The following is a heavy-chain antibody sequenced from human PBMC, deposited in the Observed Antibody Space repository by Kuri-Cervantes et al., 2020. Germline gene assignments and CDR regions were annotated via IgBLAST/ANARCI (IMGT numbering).Heavy chain of an antibody. Sequence: GESLKISCAASGFAFSFYAMSWVRQAPGKGLEWAAAISGSGGSTYYAESVRGRFTISRDNSKNTLYLQLNSLRAEDTAVYYCARGKGDQWLVRSASWGQGTLVTVSS. CDR3: ARGKGDQWLVRSAS. D-gene: IGHD6-19*01. V-gene: IGHV3-23*01. CDR2: ISGSGGST. J-gene: IGHJ4*02. CDR1: GFAFSFYA.